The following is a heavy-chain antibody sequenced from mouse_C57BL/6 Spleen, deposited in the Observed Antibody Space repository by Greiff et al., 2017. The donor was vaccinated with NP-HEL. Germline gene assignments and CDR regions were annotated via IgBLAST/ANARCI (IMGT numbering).Heavy chain of an antibody. V-gene: IGHV1-55*01. J-gene: IGHJ2*01. CDR1: GYTFTSYW. Sequence: QVHVKQPGAELVKPGASVKMSCKASGYTFTSYWITWVKQRPGQGLEWIGDIYPGSGSTNYIEKFKSKATLTVDTSSSTAYMQLSSLTSEDSAVYYCARGGSSGYYFDYWGQGTTLTVSS. D-gene: IGHD3-2*02. CDR3: ARGGSSGYYFDY. CDR2: IYPGSGST.